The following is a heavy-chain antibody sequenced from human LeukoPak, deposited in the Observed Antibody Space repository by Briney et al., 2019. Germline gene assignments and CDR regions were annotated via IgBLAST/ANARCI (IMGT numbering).Heavy chain of an antibody. Sequence: PSETLSLTCAVYGGSFSGYYWSWIRQPPGKGLEWIGEINHSGSTNYNPSLKSRVTISVDTSKNQFSLKLSSVTAADTAVYYCARDRYYYDSSGYRTFDIWGQGTIVTVSS. CDR1: GGSFSGYY. J-gene: IGHJ3*02. CDR2: INHSGST. CDR3: ARDRYYYDSSGYRTFDI. V-gene: IGHV4-34*01. D-gene: IGHD3-22*01.